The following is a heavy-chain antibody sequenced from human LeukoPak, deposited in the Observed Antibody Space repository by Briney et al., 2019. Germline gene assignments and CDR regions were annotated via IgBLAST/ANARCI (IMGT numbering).Heavy chain of an antibody. J-gene: IGHJ2*01. CDR2: ISSSGSVT. D-gene: IGHD6-13*01. Sequence: WGSLRLSCAASGFTFSSYTMGWIRQAPGKGLEWIAYISSSGSVTYYADSVKGRFSISRDTTTNVAFLQMNSLRAEDTAVYYCARASSSHWHYWYFDLWGRGSLVTVSS. V-gene: IGHV3-48*04. CDR3: ARASSSHWHYWYFDL. CDR1: GFTFSSYT.